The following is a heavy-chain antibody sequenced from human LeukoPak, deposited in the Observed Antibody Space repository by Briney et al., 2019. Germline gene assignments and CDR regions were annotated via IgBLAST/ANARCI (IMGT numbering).Heavy chain of an antibody. CDR2: ISGSGGST. Sequence: GGSLRLSCGASGFTISSYAMSWVRQAPGKGLEWVSGISGSGGSTYYAESVKGRFTISRDISNNTLYLQTNSLRAEDTAVYYCAKGGIYYYDISGYFFDNWGQGTLVTVSS. J-gene: IGHJ4*02. CDR3: AKGGIYYYDISGYFFDN. CDR1: GFTISSYA. D-gene: IGHD3-22*01. V-gene: IGHV3-23*01.